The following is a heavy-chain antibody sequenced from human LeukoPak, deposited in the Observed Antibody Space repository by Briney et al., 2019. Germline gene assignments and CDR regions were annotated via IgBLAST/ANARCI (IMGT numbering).Heavy chain of an antibody. J-gene: IGHJ3*02. Sequence: PSETLSLTCTVSGGSISSYYWSWIRQPPGKGLEWIGSIYYSGSTYYNPSLKSRVTISVDTSKNQFSLKLSSVTAADTAVYYCARATYYDILTGYYNVKAFDIWGQGTMVTVSS. CDR1: GGSISSYY. D-gene: IGHD3-9*01. CDR3: ARATYYDILTGYYNVKAFDI. CDR2: IYYSGST. V-gene: IGHV4-59*12.